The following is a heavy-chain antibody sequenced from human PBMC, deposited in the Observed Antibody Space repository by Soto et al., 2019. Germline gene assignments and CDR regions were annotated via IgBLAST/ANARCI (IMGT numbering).Heavy chain of an antibody. CDR1: GFTVSSNY. J-gene: IGHJ5*02. CDR2: IYSGGST. Sequence: GGSLRLSCAASGFTVSSNYMSWVRQAPGKGLEWVSVIYSGGSTYYADSVKGRFTISRDNSKNTLYLHMNSLRAEDTAVYYCARAPVPSYSYGYFAWGQGTLVTVSS. D-gene: IGHD5-18*01. CDR3: ARAPVPSYSYGYFA. V-gene: IGHV3-53*01.